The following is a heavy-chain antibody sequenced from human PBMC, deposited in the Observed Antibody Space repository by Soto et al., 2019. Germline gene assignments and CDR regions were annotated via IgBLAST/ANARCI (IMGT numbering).Heavy chain of an antibody. CDR3: ARVRWELLGIDY. V-gene: IGHV4-59*01. CDR2: IYYSGST. J-gene: IGHJ4*02. CDR1: GGSISSYY. D-gene: IGHD1-26*01. Sequence: PSETLSLTCTVSGGSISSYYWSWIRQPPGKGLEWIGYIYYSGSTNYNPSLKSRVTISVDTSKNQFSLKLSSVTAADTAVYYCARVRWELLGIDYWGQGTLVTVSS.